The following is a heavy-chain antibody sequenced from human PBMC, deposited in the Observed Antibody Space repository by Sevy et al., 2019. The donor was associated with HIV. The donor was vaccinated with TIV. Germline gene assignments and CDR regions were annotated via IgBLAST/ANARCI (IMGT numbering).Heavy chain of an antibody. CDR2: IYWDDDK. CDR1: GFSLSTSGVG. V-gene: IGHV2-5*02. J-gene: IGHJ4*02. Sequence: SGPTLVNPTQTLTLTCTFSGFSLSTSGVGVGYIRQPPGKALEWLAVIYWDDDKRHSPSFKSRLTITKDTSKNQVVLTLPKMDPLETATYYCVRRYSEYDYACDNWGQGTLATFSS. D-gene: IGHD5-12*01. CDR3: VRRYSEYDYACDN.